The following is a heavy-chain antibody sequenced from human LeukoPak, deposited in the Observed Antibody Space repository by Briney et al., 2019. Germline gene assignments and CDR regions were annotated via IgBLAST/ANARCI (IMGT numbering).Heavy chain of an antibody. D-gene: IGHD2-2*02. CDR1: GGSISSSSYY. Sequence: PSETLSLTCTVSGGSISSSSYYWGWIRRPPGKGLEWIGSIYYSGSTYYNPSLKSRVTISVDTSKNQFSLKLSSVTAADTAVYYCARLSRGGSSTSCYTYDCGYFDYWGQGTLVTVSS. CDR2: IYYSGST. CDR3: ARLSRGGSSTSCYTYDCGYFDY. V-gene: IGHV4-39*01. J-gene: IGHJ4*02.